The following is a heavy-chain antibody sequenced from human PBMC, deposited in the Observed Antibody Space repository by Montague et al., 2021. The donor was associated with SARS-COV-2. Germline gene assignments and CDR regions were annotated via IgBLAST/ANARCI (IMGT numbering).Heavy chain of an antibody. CDR2: INHSGST. CDR3: VVVVPAMRPRSDY. Sequence: SETLSLTCALSGGSFSVYYCSWIRQPPGKGLEWIGEINHSGSTNXNPSCRGRVTISTDTSKNQFSLKMNSVTAAGTAVYFCVVVVPAMRPRSDYWGQGTLVTVSS. J-gene: IGHJ4*02. D-gene: IGHD2-21*02. V-gene: IGHV4-34*01. CDR1: GGSFSVYY.